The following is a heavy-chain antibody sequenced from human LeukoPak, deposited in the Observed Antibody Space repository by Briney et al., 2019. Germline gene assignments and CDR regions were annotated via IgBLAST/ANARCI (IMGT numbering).Heavy chain of an antibody. CDR3: EKDRHGYDRPVDN. V-gene: IGHV3-23*01. D-gene: IGHD5-24*01. Sequence: PGGSLRLSCAASGFTFSIHAMDWVRQAPGKGLEWVSSISGIGIRTYYADSVKGRFTISRDSSKNTVYLQMYSLIAEDTAVYYCEKDRHGYDRPVDNWGRGTQVTVSS. J-gene: IGHJ4*02. CDR1: GFTFSIHA. CDR2: ISGIGIRT.